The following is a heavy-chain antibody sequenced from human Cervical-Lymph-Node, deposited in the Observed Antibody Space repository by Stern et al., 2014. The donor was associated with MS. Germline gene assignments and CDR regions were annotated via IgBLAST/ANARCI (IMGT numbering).Heavy chain of an antibody. Sequence: QLVQSGAEVKKPGPSVKVSCKASGGTFSSYGISWVRQAPGKGLEWMGGIIPIFGTANYAQKFQGRVTITADESTSTAYMELSSLRSEDTAVYYCAGSGYYEAYYFDYWGQGTLVTVSS. J-gene: IGHJ4*02. CDR1: GGTFSSYG. CDR2: IIPIFGTA. D-gene: IGHD3-22*01. CDR3: AGSGYYEAYYFDY. V-gene: IGHV1-69*01.